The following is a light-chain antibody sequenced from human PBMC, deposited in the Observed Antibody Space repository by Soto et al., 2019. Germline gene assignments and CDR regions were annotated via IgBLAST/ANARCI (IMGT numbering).Light chain of an antibody. CDR2: GAS. V-gene: IGKV3-15*01. CDR3: QQYDKWPLT. Sequence: EIVMTQSPATLSVSPGERASLSCRASQSISTNLAWYKQKPGQAPKLLIYGASTRATGIPARFSGSGSGTDFPLTISSPQSEDFAVYYCQQYDKWPLTFGPGTKVDIE. J-gene: IGKJ3*01. CDR1: QSISTN.